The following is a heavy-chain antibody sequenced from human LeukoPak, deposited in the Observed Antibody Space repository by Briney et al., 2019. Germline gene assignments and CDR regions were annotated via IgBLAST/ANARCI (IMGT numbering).Heavy chain of an antibody. CDR2: ISSSGSTI. CDR1: GFTFSSYE. V-gene: IGHV3-48*03. D-gene: IGHD5-24*01. CDR3: ARARGTGPYFDY. J-gene: IGHJ4*02. Sequence: GGSLTLSCAAYGFTFSSYEMNWVRQAQGKGLEWGSYISSSGSTIYYADSVKGRFTISRDNAKNSLYLQMNSLRAEDTAVYYCARARGTGPYFDYWGQGTLVTVSS.